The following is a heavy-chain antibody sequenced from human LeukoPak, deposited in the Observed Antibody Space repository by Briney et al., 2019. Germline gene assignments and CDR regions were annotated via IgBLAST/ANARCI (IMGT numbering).Heavy chain of an antibody. J-gene: IGHJ4*02. CDR3: ARGLNRNDYGDYGY. Sequence: SETLSLTCTVSGGSISSSSYYWGWIRQPPGKGLEWIGYIYHTGSTSYNPSLKGRVTISVDTSKNQFSLKLSSATAADTAVYYCARGLNRNDYGDYGYWGQGTLVTVSS. CDR1: GGSISSSSYY. CDR2: IYHTGST. D-gene: IGHD4-17*01. V-gene: IGHV4-61*05.